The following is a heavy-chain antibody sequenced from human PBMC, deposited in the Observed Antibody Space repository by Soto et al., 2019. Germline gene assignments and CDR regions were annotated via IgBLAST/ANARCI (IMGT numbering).Heavy chain of an antibody. Sequence: GASVKVSCKASGGTFSSYAISWVRQAPGQGLEWMGGIIPIFGTANYAQKFQGRVTITADESTSTAYMELSSLRSEDTAVYYCARVYDSSGYYITYGMDVWGQGTTVTVSS. CDR3: ARVYDSSGYYITYGMDV. J-gene: IGHJ6*02. D-gene: IGHD3-22*01. CDR2: IIPIFGTA. CDR1: GGTFSSYA. V-gene: IGHV1-69*13.